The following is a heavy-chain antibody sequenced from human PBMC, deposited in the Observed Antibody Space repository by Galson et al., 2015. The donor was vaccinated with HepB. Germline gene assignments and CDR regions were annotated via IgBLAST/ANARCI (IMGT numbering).Heavy chain of an antibody. V-gene: IGHV3-30*03. CDR1: GFIFSSFS. CDR3: ATVGYSGGSWDSDYYGMDV. J-gene: IGHJ6*02. Sequence: SLRLSCAASGFIFSSFSMHWVRQAPGKGLDWVALISFEGSNTYYADSVKGRFTISRDNSKNTLYLQMNSLRGEDTAVYYCATVGYSGGSWDSDYYGMDVWGQGTTVTVPS. CDR2: ISFEGSNT. D-gene: IGHD2-15*01.